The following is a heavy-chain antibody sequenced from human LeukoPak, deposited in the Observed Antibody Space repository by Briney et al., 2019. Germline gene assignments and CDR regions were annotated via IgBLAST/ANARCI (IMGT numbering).Heavy chain of an antibody. V-gene: IGHV3-48*03. D-gene: IGHD3-10*02. CDR3: AELGITMIGGV. J-gene: IGHJ6*04. Sequence: QPGGSLRLSCAASGFTFSSYEMNWVRQAPGKGLEWVSYISSSGSTIYYADSVKGRFTISRDNAKNSLYLQMNSLRAEDTAVYYCAELGITMIGGVWGRGTTVTISS. CDR1: GFTFSSYE. CDR2: ISSSGSTI.